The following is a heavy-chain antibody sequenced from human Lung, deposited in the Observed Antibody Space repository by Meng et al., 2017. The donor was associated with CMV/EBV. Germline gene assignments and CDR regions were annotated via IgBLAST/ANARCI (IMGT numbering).Heavy chain of an antibody. D-gene: IGHD3-3*01. J-gene: IGHJ5*02. CDR3: VRGTLRFLEWFEGGCLDP. Sequence: XVSXKTSGYAFTTYWVGWVRQKPGKGLEWMGIINPADSNTRYSPSFQGQVTISADKSTSTAYLQWSSLRASDTAMYYCVRGTLRFLEWFEGGCLDPWGQGXPVTVSS. CDR2: INPADSNT. V-gene: IGHV5-51*01. CDR1: GYAFTTYW.